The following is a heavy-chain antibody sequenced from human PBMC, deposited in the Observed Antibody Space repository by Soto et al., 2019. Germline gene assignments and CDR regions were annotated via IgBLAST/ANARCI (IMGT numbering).Heavy chain of an antibody. V-gene: IGHV3-23*01. Sequence: EVQLLESGGGLVQPGGSLRLSCAASGFTFSSYAINWVRQAPGKGLEWVSAISGSGSSTYYADSVKGRFTISRDNSKNTLYLQMNSLRAEDTAVYYCAKDSTVGATYSGAYYYAMDVWGLGTTVSVSS. CDR3: AKDSTVGATYSGAYYYAMDV. CDR2: ISGSGSST. J-gene: IGHJ6*01. CDR1: GFTFSSYA. D-gene: IGHD1-26*01.